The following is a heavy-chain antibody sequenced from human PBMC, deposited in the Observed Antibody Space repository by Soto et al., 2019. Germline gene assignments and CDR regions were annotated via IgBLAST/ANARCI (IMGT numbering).Heavy chain of an antibody. CDR2: LYDVDGT. J-gene: IGHJ3*02. CDR3: ATWHLREHAYDI. V-gene: IGHV3-53*01. Sequence: DVQLVESGGGLIQPGGYLRLSCAASGFTVSDKKYLAWVRQAPGKGLEWVSALYDVDGTFYADSVKGRFTTSGDSSRTIVYLQMNSLRPDDTAVYYCATWHLREHAYDIWGQVTAVTVSS. D-gene: IGHD4-17*01. CDR1: GFTVSDKKY.